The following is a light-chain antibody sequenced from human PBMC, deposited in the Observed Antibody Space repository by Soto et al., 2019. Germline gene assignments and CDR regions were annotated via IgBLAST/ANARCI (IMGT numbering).Light chain of an antibody. V-gene: IGLV2-23*02. CDR3: SSYAGRDSFV. CDR2: EVT. CDR1: SSDVGNFNL. Sequence: QSALTQPASVSGSPGQSITISCTGTSSDVGNFNLVSWYQQHPGKAPKLIIYEVTKRPSWVSLRFSGSKSGNAASLTISGLQAEDEDEADYYCSSYAGRDSFVFGTGTKLTVL. J-gene: IGLJ1*01.